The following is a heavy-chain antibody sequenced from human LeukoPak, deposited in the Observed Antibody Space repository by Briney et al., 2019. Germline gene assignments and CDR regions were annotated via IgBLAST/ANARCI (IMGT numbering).Heavy chain of an antibody. CDR2: ISGSDGTT. CDR1: GFTFSSYA. V-gene: IGHV3-23*01. CDR3: WRGDAFDI. Sequence: GGSLRLSCAASGFTFSSYAMSWVRQAPGKGLEWVSAISGSDGTTYYADTVKGRFTISRDNSKNTLYLQVNSLRGEDTAVYYCWRGDAFDIWGQGTMVTVSS. J-gene: IGHJ3*02.